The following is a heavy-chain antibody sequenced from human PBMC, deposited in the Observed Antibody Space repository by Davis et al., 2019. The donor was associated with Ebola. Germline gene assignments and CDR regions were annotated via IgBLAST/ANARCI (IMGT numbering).Heavy chain of an antibody. J-gene: IGHJ4*02. D-gene: IGHD4-17*01. CDR3: ANTYGDFGPWAFDI. CDR2: IYYSGST. Sequence: MPGGSLRLSCTVSGGSISSSSYYWGWIRQPPGKGLEWIGSIYYSGSTYYNPSLKSRVTISVDTSKNQFSLKLTSMTAADTALYYCANTYGDFGPWAFDIWGQGTLVTVSS. CDR1: GGSISSSSYY. V-gene: IGHV4-39*01.